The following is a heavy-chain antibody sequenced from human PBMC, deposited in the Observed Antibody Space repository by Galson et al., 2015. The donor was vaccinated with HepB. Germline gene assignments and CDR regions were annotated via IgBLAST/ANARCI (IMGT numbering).Heavy chain of an antibody. Sequence: CAASGFTVSSNYMSWVRQAPGKGLEWVSVIYSGGSTYYADSVKGRFTISRHNSKNTLYLQMNSLRAEDTAVYYCATWSGYYYDSSGYYHDDAFDIWGQGTMVTVSS. V-gene: IGHV3-53*04. D-gene: IGHD3-22*01. CDR2: IYSGGST. J-gene: IGHJ3*02. CDR3: ATWSGYYYDSSGYYHDDAFDI. CDR1: GFTVSSNY.